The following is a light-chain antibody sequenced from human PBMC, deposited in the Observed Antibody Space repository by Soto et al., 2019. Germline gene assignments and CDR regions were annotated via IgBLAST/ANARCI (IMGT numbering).Light chain of an antibody. V-gene: IGKV1-5*01. Sequence: DDQMTFSPWPTYASVGDMVTITCRASQSISRWLAWYQQKPGKAPKLLIHDATSLESGVPSRFSGSGSGTEFTLTISSLQPDDFATYYCQQYSSYWTFSQGTKVEIK. CDR2: DAT. J-gene: IGKJ1*01. CDR3: QQYSSYWT. CDR1: QSISRW.